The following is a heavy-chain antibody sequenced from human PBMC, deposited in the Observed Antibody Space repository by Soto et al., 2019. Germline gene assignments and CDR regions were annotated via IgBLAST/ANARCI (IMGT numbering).Heavy chain of an antibody. J-gene: IGHJ4*02. Sequence: EGQLLESGGGLVHPGGSRRLSCAASGFTVSSCAMSWVRQAPGKGLEWVSVITTSGANTYYADSVKGRFTISRDNSRNTLYLQMNTLRAEDTAVYYCANRGKYYFDHWGQGTLVTVSS. CDR3: ANRGKYYFDH. V-gene: IGHV3-23*01. CDR2: ITTSGANT. CDR1: GFTVSSCA.